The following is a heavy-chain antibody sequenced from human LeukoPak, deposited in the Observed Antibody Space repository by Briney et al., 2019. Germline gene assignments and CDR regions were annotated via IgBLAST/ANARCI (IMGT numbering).Heavy chain of an antibody. D-gene: IGHD3-16*01. V-gene: IGHV3-7*03. CDR3: ARGRIGATSFDY. J-gene: IGHJ4*02. CDR1: GFTFSSYG. Sequence: GRSLRLSCAASGFTFSSYGMRWVRQAPGKGLEWVANIKQDGSEKYFVDSVKGRFTISRDNAKNSLYLQMNSLRAEDTAVYYCARGRIGATSFDYWGQGTLVTVSS. CDR2: IKQDGSEK.